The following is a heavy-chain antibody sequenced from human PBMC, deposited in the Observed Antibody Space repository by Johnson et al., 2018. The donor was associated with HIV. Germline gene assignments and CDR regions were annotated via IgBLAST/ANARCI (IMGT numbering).Heavy chain of an antibody. V-gene: IGHV3-33*01. Sequence: QVQLVESGGGVVQPGRSLRLSCAASGFTFSSYGMHWVRQAPGKGLEWVAVIWYDGNNKYYVDSVKGRFTIARDNAKNSLYLQMNSLRTEDTAVYYCARGPILEWLSGDGFDMWGQGTMVTVYS. D-gene: IGHD3-3*01. J-gene: IGHJ3*02. CDR3: ARGPILEWLSGDGFDM. CDR2: IWYDGNNK. CDR1: GFTFSSYG.